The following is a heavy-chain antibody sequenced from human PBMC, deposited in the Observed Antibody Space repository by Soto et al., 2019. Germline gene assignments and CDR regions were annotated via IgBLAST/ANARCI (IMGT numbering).Heavy chain of an antibody. D-gene: IGHD3-10*01. CDR2: IYYSGST. CDR3: ARVWGGAFAI. CDR1: GGSISSYY. J-gene: IGHJ3*02. V-gene: IGHV4-59*01. Sequence: QVQLQESGPGLVKPSETLSLTCTVSGGSISSYYWSWIRQPPGKGLEWIGYIYYSGSTNYNPSLKSRVTISVDTSKNQFSLKLSSVTAADTAVYYCARVWGGAFAIWGQGTMFTVSS.